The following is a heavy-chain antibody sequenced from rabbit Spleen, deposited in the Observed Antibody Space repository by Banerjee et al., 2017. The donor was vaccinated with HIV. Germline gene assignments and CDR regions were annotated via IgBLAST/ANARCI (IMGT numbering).Heavy chain of an antibody. V-gene: IGHV1S45*01. D-gene: IGHD1-1*01. J-gene: IGHJ4*01. CDR3: ARDLVAVIGWNFNL. CDR1: GFPFSEKAV. CDR2: INVVTGKA. Sequence: QEQLVESGGGLVKPGASLTLTCKASGFPFSEKAVMCWVRQAPGKGLTWIACINVVTGKAVYASWAKGRFTFSRTSSTTVTLQMTSLTAADTATYFCARDLVAVIGWNFNLWGQGTLVTVS.